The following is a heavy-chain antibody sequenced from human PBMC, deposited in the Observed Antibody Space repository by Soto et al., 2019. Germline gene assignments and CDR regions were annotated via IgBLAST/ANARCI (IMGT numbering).Heavy chain of an antibody. D-gene: IGHD6-19*01. J-gene: IGHJ4*02. V-gene: IGHV1-69*08. CDR2: IIPILGIA. Sequence: QVQLVQSGAEVKKPGSSVKVSCKASGGTFSSYTISWVRQAPGQGLEWMGRIIPILGIANYAQKFQGRVTITADKSTSTAYMELSSLRSEDTAVYYCARDHPHRSGWYVGGDYWGQGTLVTVSS. CDR1: GGTFSSYT. CDR3: ARDHPHRSGWYVGGDY.